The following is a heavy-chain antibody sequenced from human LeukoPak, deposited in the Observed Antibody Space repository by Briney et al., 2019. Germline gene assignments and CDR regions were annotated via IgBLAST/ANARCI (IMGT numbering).Heavy chain of an antibody. CDR2: IKSNTDGGTA. CDR1: GFTFNVAW. Sequence: GGSLRLSCAASGFTFNVAWMSWVRQAPGKGLEWVGRIKSNTDGGTADYAAPVQGRFSISRDDSRNTLFLQMNSLRPEDTAVYYCTTLFYYDASDWWGQGTLVTVSS. D-gene: IGHD3-22*01. CDR3: TTLFYYDASDW. V-gene: IGHV3-15*01. J-gene: IGHJ4*02.